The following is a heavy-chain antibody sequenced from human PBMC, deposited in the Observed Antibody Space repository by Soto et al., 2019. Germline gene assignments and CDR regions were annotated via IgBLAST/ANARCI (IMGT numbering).Heavy chain of an antibody. CDR2: IFYTGST. CDR1: GGSISSYS. J-gene: IGHJ6*02. Sequence: QVQLQESGPGLVKPSETLSLTCTVSGGSISSYSRSWIRQPPGKGLEWIGDIFYTGSTNYNPSLKSRVTISVDTSKNQFSLKLSSVTAADTAVYYCGALCSSTWCYGMDVWGQGTTVTVSS. CDR3: GALCSSTWCYGMDV. V-gene: IGHV4-59*01. D-gene: IGHD2-2*01.